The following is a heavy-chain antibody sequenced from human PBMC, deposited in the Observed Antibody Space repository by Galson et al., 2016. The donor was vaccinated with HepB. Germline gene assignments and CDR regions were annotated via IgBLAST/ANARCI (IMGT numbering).Heavy chain of an antibody. V-gene: IGHV4-59*01. CDR1: GGSISDYY. Sequence: LSLTCTVSGGSISDYYCSWIRQSPGKGLEWIGHIYNSGNNKYNPSLESRVTISVDTSKNQFFMDVNSVTAADTAIYYCSATTTGWHAWWGQGNLVTVSS. D-gene: IGHD6-19*01. J-gene: IGHJ4*02. CDR2: IYNSGNN. CDR3: SATTTGWHAW.